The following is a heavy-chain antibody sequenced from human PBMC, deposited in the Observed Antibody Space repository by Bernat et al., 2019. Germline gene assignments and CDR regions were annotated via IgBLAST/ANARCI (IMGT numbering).Heavy chain of an antibody. CDR3: AKMGLSAVPAAIDY. Sequence: EVQLLESGGGLVQPGGSLRLSCAASGFTFSSYAMNWVRQAPWKGLEWVSAIRDSGGSTNYADSVKGRFTISRDNAKNTLYLQMNSLSAEDTAVYDCAKMGLSAVPAAIDYWGRGTLVTVSS. CDR1: GFTFSSYA. D-gene: IGHD2-2*01. CDR2: IRDSGGST. J-gene: IGHJ4*02. V-gene: IGHV3-23*01.